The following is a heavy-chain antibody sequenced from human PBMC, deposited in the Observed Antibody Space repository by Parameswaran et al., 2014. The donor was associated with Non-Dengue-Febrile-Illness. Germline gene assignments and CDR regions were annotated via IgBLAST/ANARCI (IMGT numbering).Heavy chain of an antibody. V-gene: IGHV3-23*01. D-gene: IGHD3-22*01. CDR3: AKGPGGYSLYYFDV. Sequence: SNARWIRQPPGKGLEWVSAISGSGGSTYYADSVKGRFTISRDNSKNTLYLQMNSLRAEDTAVYYCAKGPGGYSLYYFDVLGAREPWSPSPQ. J-gene: IGHJ4*02. CDR1: SNA. CDR2: ISGSGGST.